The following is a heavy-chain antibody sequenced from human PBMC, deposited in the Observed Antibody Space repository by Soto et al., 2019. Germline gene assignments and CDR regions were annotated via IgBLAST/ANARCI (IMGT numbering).Heavy chain of an antibody. V-gene: IGHV3-11*01. J-gene: IGHJ3*02. Sequence: QVQLVESGGGLVKPGRSLRLSCAASGFTFSAYSMNWIRQAPGKGLEWVSYISSSTGSITKYADSVKGRFAISRDNAKNSLYLQMNSLRAEDTAVYYCARPRGTVTNDAIDIWGHGTMVTVSS. CDR2: ISSSTGSIT. CDR1: GFTFSAYS. CDR3: ARPRGTVTNDAIDI. D-gene: IGHD4-17*01.